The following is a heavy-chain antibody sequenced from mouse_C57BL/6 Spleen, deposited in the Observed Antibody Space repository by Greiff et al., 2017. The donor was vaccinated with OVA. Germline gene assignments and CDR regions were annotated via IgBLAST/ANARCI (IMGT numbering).Heavy chain of an antibody. J-gene: IGHJ4*01. CDR2: IYPGDGDT. Sequence: QVQLKQSGAELVKPGASVKISCKASGYAFSSYWMNWVKQRPGKGLEWIGQIYPGDGDTNYNGKFKGKATLTADKSSSTAYMQLSSLTSEDSAVYFCARRGVYYGSSYAMDYWGQGTSVTVSS. CDR3: ARRGVYYGSSYAMDY. CDR1: GYAFSSYW. D-gene: IGHD1-1*01. V-gene: IGHV1-80*01.